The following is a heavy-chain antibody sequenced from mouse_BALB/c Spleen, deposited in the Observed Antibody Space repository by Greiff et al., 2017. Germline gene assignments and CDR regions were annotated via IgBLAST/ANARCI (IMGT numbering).Heavy chain of an antibody. D-gene: IGHD1-2*01. V-gene: IGHV1-54*03. CDR1: GYAFTNYL. CDR2: INPGSGGT. J-gene: IGHJ4*01. Sequence: QVQLQQSGAELVRPGTSVKVSCKASGYAFTNYLIEWVKQRPGQGLEWIGVINPGSGGTNYNEKFKGKATLTADKSSSTAYMQRSSLTSDDSAVYFCARGGGYVDYYAMDYWGQGTSVTVSS. CDR3: ARGGGYVDYYAMDY.